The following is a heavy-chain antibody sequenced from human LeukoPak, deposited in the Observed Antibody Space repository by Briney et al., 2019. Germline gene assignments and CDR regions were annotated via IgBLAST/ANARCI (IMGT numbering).Heavy chain of an antibody. CDR1: GFTFSSYS. CDR3: ARDEEYYDSSGYPDY. Sequence: QSGGSLRLSCAASGFTFSSYSMNWVRQAPGKGLEGVSYISSSSSTIYYADSVKGRFTISRDNAKNSLYLQMNGLRDEDTAVYYCARDEEYYDSSGYPDYWGQGTLVTVSS. D-gene: IGHD3-22*01. J-gene: IGHJ4*02. CDR2: ISSSSSTI. V-gene: IGHV3-48*02.